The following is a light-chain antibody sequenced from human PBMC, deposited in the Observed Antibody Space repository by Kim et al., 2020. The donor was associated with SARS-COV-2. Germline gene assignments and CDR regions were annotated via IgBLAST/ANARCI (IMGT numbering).Light chain of an antibody. CDR1: QSVSGY. V-gene: IGKV3-11*01. CDR3: QQRSNWPLPIT. J-gene: IGKJ5*01. Sequence: HGERATLACRASQSVSGYLAWYQQKPGQAPRLLIYDASKRATGIPARFSGSGSGTDFTLTISSLEPEDFAVYYCQQRSNWPLPITFGQGTRLEIK. CDR2: DAS.